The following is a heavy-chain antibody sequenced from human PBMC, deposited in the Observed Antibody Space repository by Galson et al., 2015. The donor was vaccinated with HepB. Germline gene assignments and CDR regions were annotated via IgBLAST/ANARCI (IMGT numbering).Heavy chain of an antibody. CDR3: AKVFPEKTDGWYRQALYYFDS. Sequence: SLRLSCAASGFTFSYYAKSWVRQAPGKGLEWISAITPSGDNTYSADSMKGRFTISRDNSQNTLFLQMNSLRADDTATYFCAKVFPEKTDGWYRQALYYFDSWGQGTRVTVSS. CDR1: GFTFSYYA. J-gene: IGHJ4*02. CDR2: ITPSGDNT. V-gene: IGHV3-23*01. D-gene: IGHD6-19*01.